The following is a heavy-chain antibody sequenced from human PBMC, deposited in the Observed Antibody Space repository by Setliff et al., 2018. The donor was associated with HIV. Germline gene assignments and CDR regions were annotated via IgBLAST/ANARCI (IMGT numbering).Heavy chain of an antibody. CDR1: GFTFSSYE. CDR3: TRAPSWQRQVDF. Sequence: PGGSLRLSCAASGFTFSSYEMNWVRQAPGKGLEWVSYISSSGSTIYYADSVKGRFTISRDNAKNSLYLQMDSLRPKDTAAYYCTRAPSWQRQVDFWGQGTLVTV. J-gene: IGHJ4*02. CDR2: ISSSGSTI. V-gene: IGHV3-48*03. D-gene: IGHD6-25*01.